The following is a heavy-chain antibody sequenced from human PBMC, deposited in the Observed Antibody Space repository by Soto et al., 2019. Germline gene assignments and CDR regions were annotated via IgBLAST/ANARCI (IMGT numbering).Heavy chain of an antibody. CDR1: GGSISGYY. CDR2: MYNTGST. CDR3: ARDLWGYCGTDCYPLDV. J-gene: IGHJ6*02. D-gene: IGHD2-21*02. Sequence: QVQLQESGPGLVKPSETLSLTCTVSGGSISGYYWSWIRQPPGKGLEWIGYMYNTGSTVYNPSFKSRGTISVDTSKSQLSLRLNSVTAADTAVYYCARDLWGYCGTDCYPLDVWGQGTTVTVSS. V-gene: IGHV4-59*01.